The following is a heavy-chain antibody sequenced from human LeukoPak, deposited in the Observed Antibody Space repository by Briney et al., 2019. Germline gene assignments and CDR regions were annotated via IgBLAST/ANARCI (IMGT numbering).Heavy chain of an antibody. CDR3: ARGTTVGAPPPGLDY. CDR2: ISSGSSTI. D-gene: IGHD1-26*01. Sequence: GGSLRLSCAASGFTFSSYTMNRVRQAPGKGLKWVSYISSGSSTIYYADSVKGRFTISRDNAKNSLYLQMNSLRAEDTAVYYCARGTTVGAPPPGLDYWGQGTLVTVSS. CDR1: GFTFSSYT. J-gene: IGHJ4*02. V-gene: IGHV3-48*01.